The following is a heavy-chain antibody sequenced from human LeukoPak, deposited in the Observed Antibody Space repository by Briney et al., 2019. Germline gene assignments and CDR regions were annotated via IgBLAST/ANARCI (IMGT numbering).Heavy chain of an antibody. J-gene: IGHJ4*02. D-gene: IGHD6-19*01. Sequence: GASVKVSCKASGYTFTSYAMHWVRQAPGQRLEWMGWINAGNGNTKYSQKFQDRVTITRDTSATTAYMELNSLTSEDTAVYYCARVSDDSGWNFDYWGQGTLVAVSS. V-gene: IGHV1-3*01. CDR1: GYTFTSYA. CDR2: INAGNGNT. CDR3: ARVSDDSGWNFDY.